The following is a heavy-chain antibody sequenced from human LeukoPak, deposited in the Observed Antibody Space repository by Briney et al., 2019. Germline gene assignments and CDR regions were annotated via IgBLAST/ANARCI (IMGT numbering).Heavy chain of an antibody. Sequence: SETLSLTCTVSGGSISSSSYYWGWIRQPPGKGLEWIGEINHSGSTNYNPSLKSRVTISVDTSKNQFSLKLSSVTAADTAVYYCARGARQPAKYYYGSGRPGGWYFDLWGRGTLVTVSS. CDR2: INHSGST. V-gene: IGHV4-39*07. CDR1: GGSISSSSYY. CDR3: ARGARQPAKYYYGSGRPGGWYFDL. J-gene: IGHJ2*01. D-gene: IGHD3-10*01.